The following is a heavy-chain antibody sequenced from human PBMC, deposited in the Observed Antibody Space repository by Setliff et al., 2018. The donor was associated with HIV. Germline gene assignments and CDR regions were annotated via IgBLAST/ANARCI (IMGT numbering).Heavy chain of an antibody. CDR3: ARDSKYHSVWGNVGILDD. V-gene: IGHV3-30*01. CDR2: ISYEEKNK. D-gene: IGHD3-16*01. Sequence: HPGGSLRLSCAASGFTFSSYAVHWVRQAPGKGLEWVAVISYEEKNKYYADSVKGRFTISRDNSKNTLYLQMNSLRVEDTAVYYCARDSKYHSVWGNVGILDDWGQGTLVTVSS. J-gene: IGHJ4*02. CDR1: GFTFSSYA.